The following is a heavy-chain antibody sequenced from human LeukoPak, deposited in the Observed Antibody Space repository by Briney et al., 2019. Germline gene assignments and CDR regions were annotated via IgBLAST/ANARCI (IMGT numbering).Heavy chain of an antibody. V-gene: IGHV4-4*07. CDR2: IYTSGST. J-gene: IGHJ3*02. D-gene: IGHD2-2*01. CDR3: ARASPQYCSSTSCRSRGGDAFDI. Sequence: SETLSLTCTVSGSISSYYWSWIRQPAGKGLEWIGRIYTSGSTNYNPSLKSRVTMSVDTSKNQFSLKLSSVTAADTAVYYCARASPQYCSSTSCRSRGGDAFDIWGQGTMVTVSS. CDR1: GSISSYY.